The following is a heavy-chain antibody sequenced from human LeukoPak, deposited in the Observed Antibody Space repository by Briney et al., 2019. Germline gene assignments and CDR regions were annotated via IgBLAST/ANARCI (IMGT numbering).Heavy chain of an antibody. D-gene: IGHD3-10*01. CDR1: GFTFSSYT. Sequence: GESLRLSCAASGFTFSSYTMSWVRQAPGKGLEWVSGITGSGVNTHYADSVKGRFTVSRDNSKNTLYLQMNSLRAEDTAVYFCASGYYFDYWGQGTLVTVSS. J-gene: IGHJ4*02. CDR2: ITGSGVNT. CDR3: ASGYYFDY. V-gene: IGHV3-23*01.